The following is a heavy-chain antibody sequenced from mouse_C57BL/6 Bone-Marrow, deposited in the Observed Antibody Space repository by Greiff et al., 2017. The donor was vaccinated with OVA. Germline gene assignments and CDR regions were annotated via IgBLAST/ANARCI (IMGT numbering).Heavy chain of an antibody. V-gene: IGHV1-69*01. CDR1: GYTFTSYW. CDR2: IDPSDSYT. J-gene: IGHJ3*01. CDR3: ARVYYYGSSYETWFAY. D-gene: IGHD1-1*01. Sequence: QVQLQQPGAELVMPGASVKLSCKASGYTFTSYWMHWVKQRPGQGLEWIGAIDPSDSYTNYNQKFKGKSTLTVDKSSSTAYMQLSSLTSEDSAVYYCARVYYYGSSYETWFAYWGQGTLVTVSA.